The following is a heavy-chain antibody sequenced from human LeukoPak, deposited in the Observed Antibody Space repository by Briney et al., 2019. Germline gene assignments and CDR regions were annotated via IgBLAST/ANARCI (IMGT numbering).Heavy chain of an antibody. Sequence: GGSLRLSCSASGFTFSSCAKSWVRQTPGKGLEWVSGISGGGDETYYADSVKGRFTISRDNSKSTLYLQMNSLRAEDTAVYYRVKEGPLRRTDFDFWAQGTLVTVSS. CDR3: VKEGPLRRTDFDF. CDR2: ISGGGDET. J-gene: IGHJ4*02. CDR1: GFTFSSCA. V-gene: IGHV3-23*01.